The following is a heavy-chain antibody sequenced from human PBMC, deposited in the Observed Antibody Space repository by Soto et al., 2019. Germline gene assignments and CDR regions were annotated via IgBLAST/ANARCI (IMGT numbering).Heavy chain of an antibody. Sequence: ASVKVSCKASGYTFTSYYMHWVRQAPGQGLEWMGIINPSGGSTSYAQKFQGRVTMTRDTSTSTVYMELSSLRSADTAVYFCAAGEASSRNLAPYYLDFWGQGTLVTVSS. CDR2: INPSGGST. V-gene: IGHV1-46*01. CDR3: AAGEASSRNLAPYYLDF. CDR1: GYTFTSYY. D-gene: IGHD6-13*01. J-gene: IGHJ4*02.